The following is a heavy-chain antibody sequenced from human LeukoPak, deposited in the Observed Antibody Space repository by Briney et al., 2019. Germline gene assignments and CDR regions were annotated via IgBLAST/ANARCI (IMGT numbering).Heavy chain of an antibody. CDR3: ARKIAVAGTFLGYYYYGMDV. CDR1: GGSIGSGDYY. V-gene: IGHV4-61*08. J-gene: IGHJ6*02. D-gene: IGHD6-19*01. Sequence: SETLSLTCTVSGGSIGSGDYYWSRIRQPPGKGLGWIGYIYYSGSTNYNPSLKSRVTISVDTSKNQFSLKLSSVTAADTAVYYCARKIAVAGTFLGYYYYGMDVWGQGTTVTVSS. CDR2: IYYSGST.